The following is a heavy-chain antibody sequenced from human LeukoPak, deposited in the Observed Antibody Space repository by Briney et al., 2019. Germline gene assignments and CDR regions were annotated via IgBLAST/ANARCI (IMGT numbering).Heavy chain of an antibody. CDR2: IYSGGST. J-gene: IGHJ3*02. Sequence: PGGSLRLTCAASGFTFSSYAMSWVRQAPGKGLERVSVIYSGGSTYYSDSVKGRFTISRDNSKNTLYLQMNSLRAEDTAVYYCARVDTAIDAFDIWGQGTMVTVSS. CDR3: ARVDTAIDAFDI. V-gene: IGHV3-53*01. D-gene: IGHD5-18*01. CDR1: GFTFSSYA.